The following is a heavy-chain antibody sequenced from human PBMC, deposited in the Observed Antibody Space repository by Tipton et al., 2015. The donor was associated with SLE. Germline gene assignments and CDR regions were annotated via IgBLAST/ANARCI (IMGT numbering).Heavy chain of an antibody. CDR3: ARAIGSSWYKD. Sequence: TLSLTCAVSGGSFSGYYWSWIRQSPGKGLEWIGEIDDSGSANYNPSLKSRVTISVDTSKNQFSLKLSSVTAADTALYYCARAIGSSWYKDWGQGTLVTVSS. CDR1: GGSFSGYY. J-gene: IGHJ4*02. D-gene: IGHD6-13*01. CDR2: IDDSGSA. V-gene: IGHV4-34*01.